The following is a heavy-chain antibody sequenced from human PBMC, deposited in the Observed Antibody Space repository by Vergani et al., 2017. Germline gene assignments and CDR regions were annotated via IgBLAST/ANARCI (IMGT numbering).Heavy chain of an antibody. Sequence: QVQLVQSGAEVKKPGSSVKVSCKASGGTFSSYAISWVRQAPGQGLEWMGGIIPIFGTANYAQKFQGRVTITADKSTSTAYMELSSLRSEDTAVYYCAREVSPPELWSGYIGYYYYMDVWGKGTTVTVSS. CDR3: AREVSPPELWSGYIGYYYYMDV. D-gene: IGHD3-3*01. V-gene: IGHV1-69*06. J-gene: IGHJ6*03. CDR1: GGTFSSYA. CDR2: IIPIFGTA.